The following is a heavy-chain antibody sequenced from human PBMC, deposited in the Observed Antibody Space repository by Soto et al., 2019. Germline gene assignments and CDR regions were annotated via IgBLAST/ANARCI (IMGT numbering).Heavy chain of an antibody. CDR2: VYSGGGT. Sequence: SETLSLTCTVSGGSLRGYSWSWIRQSPGKGLEWIGYVYSGGGTNYSPSFMGRVTISVDTTDNQFSLKLNSVTAADTAVYYCARDSGGNSDYWGQGTLVTVSS. J-gene: IGHJ4*02. D-gene: IGHD2-21*02. V-gene: IGHV4-59*01. CDR3: ARDSGGNSDY. CDR1: GGSLRGYS.